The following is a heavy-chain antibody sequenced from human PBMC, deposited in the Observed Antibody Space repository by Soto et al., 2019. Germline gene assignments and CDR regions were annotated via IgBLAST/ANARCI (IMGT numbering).Heavy chain of an antibody. D-gene: IGHD5-12*01. CDR3: AKDSFINLRGYDSY. CDR1: GYTFTTYA. V-gene: IGHV1-3*04. Sequence: ASVKVSCKASGYTFTTYAIHWLRQAPGQRLEWMGWINTDNEDTKYSHELQGRVTIAKDTSASTAFLELSGLTSEDTAVYYCAKDSFINLRGYDSYWGQGILVTVSS. J-gene: IGHJ4*02. CDR2: INTDNEDT.